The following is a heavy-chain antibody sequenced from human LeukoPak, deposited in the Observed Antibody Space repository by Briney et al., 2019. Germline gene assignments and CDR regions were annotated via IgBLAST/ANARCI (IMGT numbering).Heavy chain of an antibody. Sequence: PSETLSLTCTVSGGSISSYYWSWIRQPPGKGLEWIEYIYYSGSTNYNPSLKSRVTISVDTSKNQFSLKLSSVTAADTAVYYCARVPYSRVLNYYYGMDVWGQGTTVTVSS. CDR2: IYYSGST. J-gene: IGHJ6*02. D-gene: IGHD2-15*01. CDR1: GGSISSYY. V-gene: IGHV4-59*01. CDR3: ARVPYSRVLNYYYGMDV.